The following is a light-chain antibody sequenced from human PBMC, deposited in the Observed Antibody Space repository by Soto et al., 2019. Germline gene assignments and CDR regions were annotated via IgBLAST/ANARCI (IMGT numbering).Light chain of an antibody. CDR1: QSINTW. CDR2: KAS. V-gene: IGKV1-5*03. CDR3: QQYNSYWS. Sequence: DIQMTQFPSTLSASVGDRVTITCRASQSINTWLAWYQQKPGKAPKLLIHKASNLQSGVPSRFSGRGSETEFTLAISSLQPDDFATYYCQQYNSYWSFGQGTRVE. J-gene: IGKJ1*01.